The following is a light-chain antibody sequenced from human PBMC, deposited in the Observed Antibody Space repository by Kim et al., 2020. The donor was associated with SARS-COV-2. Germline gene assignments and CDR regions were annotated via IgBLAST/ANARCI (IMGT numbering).Light chain of an antibody. CDR2: TTS. CDR3: QQYYNTPRT. J-gene: IGKJ4*01. Sequence: ASVGDKVTITCRASQDISNYLKWYQQKPGKAPKLLMYTTSSLESGVPSRFSGSGSGTDFTLTISSLQPEDSATYYCQQYYNTPRTFGGGTKVDIK. CDR1: QDISNY. V-gene: IGKV1-39*01.